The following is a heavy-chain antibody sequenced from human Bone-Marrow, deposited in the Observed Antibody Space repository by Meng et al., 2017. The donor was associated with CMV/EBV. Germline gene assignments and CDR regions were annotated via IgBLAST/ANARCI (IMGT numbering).Heavy chain of an antibody. CDR2: ITHSGST. CDR1: GAPVSGYL. CDR3: APGFRSWSGSYSS. Sequence: QVRLQQGGAGLLKPSWTLSLTGRVLGAPVSGYLSWVRQPPGKGLEWIGEITHSGSTNYNVTLKSRVTISIGTSKNQFSLKLSSVTATDTAVYYCAPGFRSWSGSYSSWGQGTLVTVSS. D-gene: IGHD1-26*01. J-gene: IGHJ4*02. V-gene: IGHV4-34*01.